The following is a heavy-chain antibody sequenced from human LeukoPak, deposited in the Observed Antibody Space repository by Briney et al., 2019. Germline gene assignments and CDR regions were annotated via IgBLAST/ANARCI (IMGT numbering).Heavy chain of an antibody. D-gene: IGHD2/OR15-2a*01. V-gene: IGHV4-61*02. CDR3: ARGLLGIFFSGYYYYMDV. Sequence: PSQTLSLTCTVSGGSTSGGSYYWSWIRQPAGKGLEWIGRIYTSGSTNYNPTLKSRVTISVDTSKTQFSLRLSSVTAADTAVYYCARGLLGIFFSGYYYYMDVWGKGTTVTVSS. J-gene: IGHJ6*03. CDR1: GGSTSGGSYY. CDR2: IYTSGST.